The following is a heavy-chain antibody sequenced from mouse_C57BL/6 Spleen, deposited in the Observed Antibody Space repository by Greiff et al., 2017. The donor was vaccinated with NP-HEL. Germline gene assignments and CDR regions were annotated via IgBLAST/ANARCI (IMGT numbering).Heavy chain of an antibody. CDR2: IYPGSGST. CDR1: GYTFTSYW. V-gene: IGHV1-55*01. Sequence: VQLQQSGAELVKPGASVKMSCKASGYTFTSYWITWVKQRPGQGLEWIGDIYPGSGSTNSNEKFKSKATLTVDTSSSPAYMQLSSLTSEDSAVYYCARTVVAPSYWYFDVWGTGTTVTVSS. D-gene: IGHD1-1*01. J-gene: IGHJ1*03. CDR3: ARTVVAPSYWYFDV.